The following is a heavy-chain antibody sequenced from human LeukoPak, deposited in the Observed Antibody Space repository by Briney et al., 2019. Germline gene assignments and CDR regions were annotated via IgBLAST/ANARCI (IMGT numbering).Heavy chain of an antibody. CDR3: AKAVRLRYFDL. D-gene: IGHD2-21*02. Sequence: GGSLRLSCAASGFTFDDYAMHWVRQAPGKGLEWVSGISWNSGSIGYADSVKGRFTISRDNAKNSLYLQMNSLRAEDTALYYCAKAVRLRYFDLWGRGTLVTVSS. J-gene: IGHJ2*01. CDR2: ISWNSGSI. CDR1: GFTFDDYA. V-gene: IGHV3-9*01.